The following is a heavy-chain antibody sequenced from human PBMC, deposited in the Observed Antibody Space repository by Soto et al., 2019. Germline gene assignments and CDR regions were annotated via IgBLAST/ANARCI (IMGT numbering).Heavy chain of an antibody. CDR2: ISGSGGST. CDR3: AKDSTDYIWGSYRYRFRSGLFDI. CDR1: GFTFSSYA. Sequence: GGSLRLSCAASGFTFSSYAMSWVRQAPGKGLEWVSAISGSGGSTYYADSVKGRFTISRDNSKNTLYLQMNSLRAEDTAVYYCAKDSTDYIWGSYRYRFRSGLFDIWGPGTMVTVSS. J-gene: IGHJ3*02. V-gene: IGHV3-23*01. D-gene: IGHD3-16*02.